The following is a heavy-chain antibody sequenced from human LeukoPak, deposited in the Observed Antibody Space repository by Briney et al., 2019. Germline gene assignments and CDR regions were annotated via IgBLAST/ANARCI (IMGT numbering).Heavy chain of an antibody. CDR2: ISSSSSTV. CDR1: GFTFSSYS. V-gene: IGHV3-48*04. CDR3: AREDMISAFDI. D-gene: IGHD3-22*01. Sequence: GGSLRLSCAASGFTFSSYSMNWVRQAPGKGLEWVSYISSSSSTVYYADSVKGRFTISRDNAKNSLYLQMNSLRAEDTAVYYGAREDMISAFDIWGQGTMVTVSS. J-gene: IGHJ3*02.